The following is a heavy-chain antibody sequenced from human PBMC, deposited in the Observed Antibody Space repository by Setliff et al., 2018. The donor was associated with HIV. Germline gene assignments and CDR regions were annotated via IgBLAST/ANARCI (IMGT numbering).Heavy chain of an antibody. CDR1: GFTFSSYG. CDR3: ARETMYDSRGYLSHYFDY. Sequence: GGSLRLSCAASGFTFSSYGMHWVRQAPVKGLEWVAFIPYDGGNKYYADSVKGRFTISRDNSKNTLYLQMNSLRVEDTAVYYCARETMYDSRGYLSHYFDYWGQGTPVTVSS. CDR2: IPYDGGNK. J-gene: IGHJ4*02. V-gene: IGHV3-30*19. D-gene: IGHD3-22*01.